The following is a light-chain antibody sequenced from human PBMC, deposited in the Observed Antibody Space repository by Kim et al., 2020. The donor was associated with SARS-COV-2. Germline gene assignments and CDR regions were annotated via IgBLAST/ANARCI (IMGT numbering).Light chain of an antibody. CDR1: QDIKNY. J-gene: IGKJ4*01. V-gene: IGKV1-27*01. CDR3: QKYNGAPLT. CDR2: AAS. Sequence: DIQMTQSPSSLSAAVGDRVTITCRASQDIKNYLAWYQQKPGKVPKLLIYAASALQLGVPSRFSGSGSETDFTLTISSLQPEDVATYYCQKYNGAPLTFGGGTKVDIK.